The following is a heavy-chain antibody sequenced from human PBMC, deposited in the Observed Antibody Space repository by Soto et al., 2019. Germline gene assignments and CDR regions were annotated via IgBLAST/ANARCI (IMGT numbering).Heavy chain of an antibody. D-gene: IGHD1-7*01. CDR3: AREKYNWNYGNYYYYGMDV. Sequence: QVQLVQSGAEVKKPGSSVKVSCKASGGTFSSYAISWVQQAPGQGLEWMGGIIPIFGTANYAQKFQGRVTITADESTSTAYMELSSLRSEDTAVYYCAREKYNWNYGNYYYYGMDVWGQGTTVTVSS. CDR1: GGTFSSYA. J-gene: IGHJ6*02. CDR2: IIPIFGTA. V-gene: IGHV1-69*01.